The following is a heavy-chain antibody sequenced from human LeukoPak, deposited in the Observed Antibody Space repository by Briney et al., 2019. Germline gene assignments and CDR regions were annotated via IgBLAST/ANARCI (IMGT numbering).Heavy chain of an antibody. D-gene: IGHD2-15*01. V-gene: IGHV3-74*01. CDR1: GFTFSNDW. Sequence: PGGSLRLSCAASGFTFSNDWMHWVRQVRGKALVWVSRTNTDGRTTTYADSVKGRLTISRDNAKNMLYLQMNSLRVDDTAVYFCARIEDRAAAFDSWGQGTLVTVSS. J-gene: IGHJ4*02. CDR2: TNTDGRTT. CDR3: ARIEDRAAAFDS.